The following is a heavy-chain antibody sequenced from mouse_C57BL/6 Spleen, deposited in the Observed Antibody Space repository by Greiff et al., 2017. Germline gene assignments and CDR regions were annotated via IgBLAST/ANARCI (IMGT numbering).Heavy chain of an antibody. V-gene: IGHV1-64*01. CDR3: AKSNSYYIFAY. Sequence: QVQLQQPGAELVKPGASVKLSCKASGYTFTSYWMHWVKQRPGQGLEWIGMIHPNSGSTNYNEKFKSKATLTVDKSSSTAYMQLSSLTSEDSAGYYGAKSNSYYIFAYWGQGTLVTVSA. CDR2: IHPNSGST. D-gene: IGHD2-12*01. J-gene: IGHJ3*01. CDR1: GYTFTSYW.